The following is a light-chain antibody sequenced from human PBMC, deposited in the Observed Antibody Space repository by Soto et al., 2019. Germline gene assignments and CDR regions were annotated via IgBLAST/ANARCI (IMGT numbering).Light chain of an antibody. J-gene: IGKJ1*01. Sequence: IVLTQSPGTLSLSPGEKATLSCRASQSVSSSYLAWYQQKPGQAPRPLIYGASCRAIGIPDRFSGSGSGTDFTLTISRLEPEDFAVYYCQQYGSSPWTFGQGNKVEIK. V-gene: IGKV3-20*01. CDR2: GAS. CDR3: QQYGSSPWT. CDR1: QSVSSSY.